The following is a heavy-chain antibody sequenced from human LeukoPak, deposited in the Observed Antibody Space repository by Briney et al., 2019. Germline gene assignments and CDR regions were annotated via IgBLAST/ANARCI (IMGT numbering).Heavy chain of an antibody. D-gene: IGHD1-14*01. J-gene: IGHJ4*02. V-gene: IGHV4-59*08. CDR2: IYYIGST. CDR1: GGSISSYY. Sequence: PSETLSLTCTVSGGSISSYYWSWIRQPPGKGLEWIGYIYYIGSTNYNPSLKSRVTMSVDTSKSQFSLKLSSVTAADTAVYYCARRINGVLDYWGQGTLVTVSS. CDR3: ARRINGVLDY.